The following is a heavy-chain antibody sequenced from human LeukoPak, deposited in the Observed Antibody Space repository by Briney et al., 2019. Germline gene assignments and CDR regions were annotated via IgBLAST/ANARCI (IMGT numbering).Heavy chain of an antibody. J-gene: IGHJ6*03. Sequence: GGSLRLSCAASGFTFSSYPMRWVRQAQGKGLEWVSGISSSGDRTYYADSVKGRFTISRDNSKNTLYLQMASLRADDTAVYYCAKILGSWYGYYYHHMDVWGKGTTVTVSS. CDR1: GFTFSSYP. CDR3: AKILGSWYGYYYHHMDV. V-gene: IGHV3-23*01. CDR2: ISSSGDRT. D-gene: IGHD6-13*01.